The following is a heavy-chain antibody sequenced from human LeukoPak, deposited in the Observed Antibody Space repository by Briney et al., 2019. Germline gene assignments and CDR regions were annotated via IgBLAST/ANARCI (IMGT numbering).Heavy chain of an antibody. CDR1: GGSISSGSYY. V-gene: IGHV4-61*02. D-gene: IGHD3-3*01. Sequence: SETLSLTCTVSGGSISSGSYYWSWIRQPARKGLEWIGRIYTSGSTNYNPSLKSRVTISVDTSKNQFSLKLSSVTAADTAVYYCARARYYDFWSGYSYFDYWGQGTLVTVSS. J-gene: IGHJ4*02. CDR3: ARARYYDFWSGYSYFDY. CDR2: IYTSGST.